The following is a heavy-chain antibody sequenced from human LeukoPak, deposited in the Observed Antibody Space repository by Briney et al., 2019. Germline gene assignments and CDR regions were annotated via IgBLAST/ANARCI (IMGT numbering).Heavy chain of an antibody. CDR3: ARDLYGMDV. V-gene: IGHV3-48*03. CDR2: ISSSGSTI. J-gene: IGHJ6*02. CDR1: GFTFSSYE. Sequence: GSLRLSCAASGFTFSSYEMNWVRQAPGKGLEWVSYISSSGSTIYYADSVKGRFTISRDNAKNSLYLQMNSLRAEDAAVYYCARDLYGMDVWGQGTTVTVSS.